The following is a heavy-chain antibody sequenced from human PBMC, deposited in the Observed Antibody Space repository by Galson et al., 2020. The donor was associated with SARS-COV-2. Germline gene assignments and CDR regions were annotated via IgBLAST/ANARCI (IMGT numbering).Heavy chain of an antibody. D-gene: IGHD3-22*01. V-gene: IGHV3-30*04. J-gene: IGHJ4*02. CDR3: ARETDDDSSSCYDY. Sequence: QLGESLKISCAASGFTFSSSAMHWVRQAPGKGLEWVAIISYDGTTIYKSDSVKGRFTISRDISKNILYLQMNRLRPEDTGVYYCARETDDDSSSCYDYWGQGTLVTVSP. CDR1: GFTFSSSA. CDR2: ISYDGTTI.